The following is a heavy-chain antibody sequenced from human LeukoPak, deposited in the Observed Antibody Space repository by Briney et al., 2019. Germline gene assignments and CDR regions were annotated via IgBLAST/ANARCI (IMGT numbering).Heavy chain of an antibody. D-gene: IGHD2-15*01. Sequence: PGGSLRLSCAASGFTFISYAMSWVRQAPVKGLEWVSIISGSGGSTYYADSVKGRFTISRDNSKNTLYLQMNSLRAEDAAVYYCAKAPVTTCRGAFCYPFDYWGLGTLVTVSS. V-gene: IGHV3-23*01. J-gene: IGHJ4*02. CDR3: AKAPVTTCRGAFCYPFDY. CDR1: GFTFISYA. CDR2: ISGSGGST.